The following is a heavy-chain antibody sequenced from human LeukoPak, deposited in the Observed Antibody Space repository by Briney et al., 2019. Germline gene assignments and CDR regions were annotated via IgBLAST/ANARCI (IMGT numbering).Heavy chain of an antibody. V-gene: IGHV3-7*01. CDR1: EFPFSTSW. Sequence: GGSLRLSCGASEFPFSTSWMTWVRQTPGRGLEWVAIINPDGSGKDYVESVKGRFTVSRDNANNSVYLQMNRLRADDTAVYYCARDPLWGALDIWGQGTMVTVSS. J-gene: IGHJ3*02. CDR3: ARDPLWGALDI. D-gene: IGHD7-27*01. CDR2: INPDGSGK.